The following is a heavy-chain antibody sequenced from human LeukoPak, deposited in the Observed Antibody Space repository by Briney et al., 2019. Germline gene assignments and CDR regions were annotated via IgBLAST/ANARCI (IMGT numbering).Heavy chain of an antibody. J-gene: IGHJ4*02. D-gene: IGHD3-22*01. CDR1: GGSISSYY. CDR2: IYYSGST. Sequence: TASETLSLTCTVSGGSISSYYWSWIRQPPGKGLEWIGYIYYSGSTNYNPSLKSRVTISVDTSKNQFSLKLSSVTAADTAVYYCARLQGYDSSTYYFDYWGQGTLVTVSS. V-gene: IGHV4-59*12. CDR3: ARLQGYDSSTYYFDY.